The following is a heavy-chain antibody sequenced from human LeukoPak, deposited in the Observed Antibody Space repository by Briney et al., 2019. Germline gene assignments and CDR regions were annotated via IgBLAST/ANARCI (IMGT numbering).Heavy chain of an antibody. CDR2: IWYDGSHE. Sequence: GGSLRLSCAASGFKFWSNGMHWVRQAPGKGLEWVAAIWYDGSHEFYADSVKGRFTISRDNSKSTLYLQMNSLRVEDTAVYYCAREVTDWGQGTLVSVSS. CDR1: GFKFWSNG. J-gene: IGHJ4*02. D-gene: IGHD2-21*02. V-gene: IGHV3-33*01. CDR3: AREVTD.